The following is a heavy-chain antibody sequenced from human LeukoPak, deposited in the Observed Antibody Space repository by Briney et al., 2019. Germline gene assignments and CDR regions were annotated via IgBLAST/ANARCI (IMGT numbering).Heavy chain of an antibody. Sequence: GESLKISCKGSGYTFTNYYIHWVRQAPGQGLEWMGIINPSGGSTTYAQKFQGRVTMTRDTSTTTVYMELSSLRSEDTAVYYCARDGGTTLRFLEWSSYGMDVWGQGTTVTVSS. D-gene: IGHD3-3*01. V-gene: IGHV1-46*01. CDR2: INPSGGST. J-gene: IGHJ6*02. CDR3: ARDGGTTLRFLEWSSYGMDV. CDR1: GYTFTNYY.